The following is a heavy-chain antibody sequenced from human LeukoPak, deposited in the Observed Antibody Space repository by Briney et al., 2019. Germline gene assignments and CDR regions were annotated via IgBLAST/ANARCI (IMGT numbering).Heavy chain of an antibody. CDR2: ISYDGSNK. J-gene: IGHJ4*02. CDR1: GFTFSSYA. CDR3: ARDLSGYGYRGFDY. D-gene: IGHD2-2*03. Sequence: GGSLRLSCAASGFTFSSYAMLWVRQAPGKGLEWVSVISYDGSNKYYADSVKGRFTISRDNSKNTLYLQMNSLRAEDTAVYYCARDLSGYGYRGFDYWGQGTLVTVSS. V-gene: IGHV3-30-3*01.